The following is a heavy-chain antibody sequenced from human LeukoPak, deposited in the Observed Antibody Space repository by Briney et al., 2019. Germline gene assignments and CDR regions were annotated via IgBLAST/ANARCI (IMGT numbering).Heavy chain of an antibody. J-gene: IGHJ5*02. CDR3: AKALGYCSSTSCGPFDP. Sequence: GESLKISCAASGFTFSSYSMNWVRQAPGKGLEWVSSISSSSSYIYYADSVKGRFTISRGNAKNTLYLQMNSLRAEETAVYYCAKALGYCSSTSCGPFDPWGQGTLVTVSS. D-gene: IGHD2-2*01. CDR2: ISSSSSYI. CDR1: GFTFSSYS. V-gene: IGHV3-21*04.